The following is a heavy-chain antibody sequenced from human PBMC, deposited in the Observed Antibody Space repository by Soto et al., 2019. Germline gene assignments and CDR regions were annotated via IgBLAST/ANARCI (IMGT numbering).Heavy chain of an antibody. Sequence: ASVKVSCKASGYTFTSYGISWVRQAPGQGLEWMGWISAYNGNTNYAQKLQGRVTVATDTSTSTAYMELRSLRSDDTAVYYCAVHYYDSSGYSRGDDWFAPWGQGTLVTVSS. V-gene: IGHV1-18*01. J-gene: IGHJ5*02. CDR3: AVHYYDSSGYSRGDDWFAP. CDR1: GYTFTSYG. D-gene: IGHD3-22*01. CDR2: ISAYNGNT.